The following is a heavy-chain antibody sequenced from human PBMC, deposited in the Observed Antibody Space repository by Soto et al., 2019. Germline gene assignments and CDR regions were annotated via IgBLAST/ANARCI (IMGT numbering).Heavy chain of an antibody. CDR1: GYSFNSYW. J-gene: IGHJ6*02. CDR2: IDPSDSYI. V-gene: IGHV5-10-1*01. Sequence: PGESLKISCKGSGYSFNSYWISWVRQMPGKGLEWMGGIDPSDSYINYNPSFQGHVTISADKSISTAYLQWSSLKASDTAMYYCASSPRGYCSSTSCRELGNYYGMDVWGQGTTVTVSS. CDR3: ASSPRGYCSSTSCRELGNYYGMDV. D-gene: IGHD2-2*01.